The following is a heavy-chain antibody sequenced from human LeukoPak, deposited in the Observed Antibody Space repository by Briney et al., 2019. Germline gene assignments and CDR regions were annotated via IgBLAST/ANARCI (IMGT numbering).Heavy chain of an antibody. CDR3: ASGGWELLGGYFGY. J-gene: IGHJ4*02. V-gene: IGHV3-21*04. CDR1: GFTFTSYS. D-gene: IGHD1-26*01. Sequence: PGGSLRLSCAASGFTFTSYSMNWVRQAPGKGLEWVSSISSSSSYIYYADSVKGRFTISRDNAKNSLYLQMNSLRAEDTAVYYCASGGWELLGGYFGYWGQGTLVTVSS. CDR2: ISSSSSYI.